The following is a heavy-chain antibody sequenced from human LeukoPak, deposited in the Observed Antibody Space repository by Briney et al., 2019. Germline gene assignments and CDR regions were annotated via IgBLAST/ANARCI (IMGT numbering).Heavy chain of an antibody. J-gene: IGHJ4*02. Sequence: GGSLRLSCAASGFAFKTYAMSWVRQAPGKGLEWVSDISASGGSTNYADSVKGRFTISRDNSKNTLYLQMNSLRAEDTAVYYCAKDRTTVVTKYNFDYWGQGTLVTVSS. CDR3: AKDRTTVVTKYNFDY. CDR1: GFAFKTYA. CDR2: ISASGGST. D-gene: IGHD4-23*01. V-gene: IGHV3-23*01.